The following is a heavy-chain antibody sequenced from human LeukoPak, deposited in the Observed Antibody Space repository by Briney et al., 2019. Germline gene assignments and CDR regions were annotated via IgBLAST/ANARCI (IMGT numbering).Heavy chain of an antibody. V-gene: IGHV4-61*02. D-gene: IGHD6-19*01. CDR1: GASISSGGYY. J-gene: IGHJ4*02. CDR2: IYSTGST. CDR3: ARGLRSGWYFGY. Sequence: SETLSLTCTVSGASISSGGYYWSWIRQPAGKGLEYLGRIYSTGSTNYNPSLRSRVTISVDTSKNHFSLKLTSVTAADTAVYYCARGLRSGWYFGYWGQGTLVTVSS.